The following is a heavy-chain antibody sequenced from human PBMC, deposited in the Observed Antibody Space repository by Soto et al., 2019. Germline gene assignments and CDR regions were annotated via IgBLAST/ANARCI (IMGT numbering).Heavy chain of an antibody. D-gene: IGHD3-22*01. CDR2: IIPIFGTA. CDR3: ARAVYYYDSSGYYYGH. Sequence: QVQLVQSGAEVKKPGSSVKVSCKASGGTFSSYAISWVRQAPGQGLEWMGGIIPIFGTADYAQKFQGRVTITADESTRTAYMELSSLRSEDTAVYYCARAVYYYDSSGYYYGHWGQGTLVTVSS. V-gene: IGHV1-69*01. J-gene: IGHJ4*02. CDR1: GGTFSSYA.